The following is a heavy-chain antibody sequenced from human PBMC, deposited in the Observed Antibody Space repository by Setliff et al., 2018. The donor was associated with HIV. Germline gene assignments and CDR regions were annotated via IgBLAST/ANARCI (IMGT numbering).Heavy chain of an antibody. V-gene: IGHV4-34*01. J-gene: IGHJ4*02. Sequence: SETLSLTCAVHGGSFSGYYWIWIRQPPGKGLEWIGEINHSGSTNYNPSLKSRVTMSLDTSKNQISLKLSSVTAADTAVYFCARASYYDSGSSPLGYWGQGTLVTVSS. D-gene: IGHD3-10*01. CDR1: GGSFSGYY. CDR3: ARASYYDSGSSPLGY. CDR2: INHSGST.